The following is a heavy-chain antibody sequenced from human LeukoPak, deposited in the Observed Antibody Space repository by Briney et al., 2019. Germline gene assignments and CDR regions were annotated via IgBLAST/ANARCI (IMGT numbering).Heavy chain of an antibody. CDR1: GYTFTGYY. D-gene: IGHD2/OR15-2a*01. CDR3: ARAQDYFAGYGVDV. J-gene: IGHJ6*02. V-gene: IGHV1-2*02. Sequence: ASVKVSCKASGYTFTGYYMHWVRQAPGQGLEWMGWINPNSGGTNYAQKLQGRVTMTTDTSTSTAYMELRSLRSDDTAVYYCARAQDYFAGYGVDVWGQGTTVTVSS. CDR2: INPNSGGT.